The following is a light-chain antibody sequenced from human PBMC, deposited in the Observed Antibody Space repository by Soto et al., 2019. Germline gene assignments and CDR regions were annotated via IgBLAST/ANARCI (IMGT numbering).Light chain of an antibody. CDR3: QQYNSYSRT. J-gene: IGKJ1*01. V-gene: IGKV1-5*01. CDR1: QSISSW. CDR2: DAS. Sequence: DIQMTQSPSTLSASVGDRVTITCRASQSISSWLAWYQQKPGKAPNLLIYDASSLESGVPSRFSGSESGTEFTLTISSLQPDDFATYYCQQYNSYSRTFGQGTKVDI.